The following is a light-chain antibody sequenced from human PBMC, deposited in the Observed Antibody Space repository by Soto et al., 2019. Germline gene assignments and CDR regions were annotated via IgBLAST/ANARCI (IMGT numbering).Light chain of an antibody. CDR1: QSVGSGH. CDR2: DAS. J-gene: IGKJ4*01. CDR3: HQYDNLPIT. V-gene: IGKV3-20*01. Sequence: EIVLTQSPGTLSLSPGERATLSCRASQSVGSGHLAWYQQKPGRAPRLLIYDASDRATGIPDRFTGSGSGTDFTLTISRLEPEDFAVYYCHQYDNLPITFGGGAEVEIK.